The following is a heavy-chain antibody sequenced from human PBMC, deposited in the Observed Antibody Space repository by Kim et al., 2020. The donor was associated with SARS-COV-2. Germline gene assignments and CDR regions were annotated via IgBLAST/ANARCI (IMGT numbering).Heavy chain of an antibody. V-gene: IGHV3-48*02. Sequence: SVKGRFTISRDNAKNSLYLQMNSLRDEDTAVYYCAREEHYYDSSGYSFDYWGQGTLVTVSS. CDR3: AREEHYYDSSGYSFDY. D-gene: IGHD3-22*01. J-gene: IGHJ4*02.